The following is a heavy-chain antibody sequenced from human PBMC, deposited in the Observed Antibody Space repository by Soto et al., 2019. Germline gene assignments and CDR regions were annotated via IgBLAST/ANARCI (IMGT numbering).Heavy chain of an antibody. CDR1: GGSFSGYY. CDR3: ARGRHNVVPAAQPVDY. CDR2: INHSGST. Sequence: QVQLQQWGAGLLKPSETLSLTCAVYGGSFSGYYWSWIRQPPGKGLEWIGEINHSGSTNYNPSLKSRVTISVDTSKHQFSLKLSSVTAADTAVYYCARGRHNVVPAAQPVDYWGQGTLVTVSS. V-gene: IGHV4-34*01. J-gene: IGHJ4*02. D-gene: IGHD2-2*01.